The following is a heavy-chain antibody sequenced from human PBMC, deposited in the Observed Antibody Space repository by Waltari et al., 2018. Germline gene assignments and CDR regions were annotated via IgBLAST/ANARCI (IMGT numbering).Heavy chain of an antibody. Sequence: QVQLQASGPGLVTPSATLCLTCTVPGGSISSYYWTWIRQPPGKGLEWIAYIYYSGSAKYNPSLKSRLTISVDTSKKEVSLKMRSVTAADTAVYYCASLGYVDYGIDYWGQGTQVTVSS. CDR3: ASLGYVDYGIDY. V-gene: IGHV4-59*01. CDR1: GGSISSYY. D-gene: IGHD4-17*01. J-gene: IGHJ4*02. CDR2: IYYSGSA.